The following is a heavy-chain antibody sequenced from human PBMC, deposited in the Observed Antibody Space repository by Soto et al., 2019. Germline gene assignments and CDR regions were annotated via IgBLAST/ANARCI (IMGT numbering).Heavy chain of an antibody. V-gene: IGHV3-33*01. Sequence: PGGSLRLSCAASGFTFSSYGMHWVRQAPGKGLEWVAVIWYDGSNKYYADSVKGRFTISRDNSKNTLYLQMNSLRAEDTAVYYCARERIVVVVAATPGRFFDYWGQGTLVTVSS. J-gene: IGHJ4*02. CDR1: GFTFSSYG. D-gene: IGHD2-15*01. CDR3: ARERIVVVVAATPGRFFDY. CDR2: IWYDGSNK.